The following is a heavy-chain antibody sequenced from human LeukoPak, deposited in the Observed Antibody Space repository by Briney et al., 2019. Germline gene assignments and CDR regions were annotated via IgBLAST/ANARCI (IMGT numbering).Heavy chain of an antibody. CDR3: AKVYSWNNVFDP. V-gene: IGHV4-4*07. CDR2: IYTDGST. D-gene: IGHD1/OR15-1a*01. J-gene: IGHJ5*02. CDR1: GGSISGYY. Sequence: SETLSLTCTVSGGSISGYYWTWIRQPAGKGLEWIARIYTDGSTDYNPSLKSRVTMPIDTSKNQFSLKLSSVTAADTAVYYCAKVYSWNNVFDPWGQGTLVTVSS.